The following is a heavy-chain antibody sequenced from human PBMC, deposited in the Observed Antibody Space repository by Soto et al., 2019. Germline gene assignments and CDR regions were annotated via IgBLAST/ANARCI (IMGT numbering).Heavy chain of an antibody. J-gene: IGHJ6*02. CDR1: GGSISSSNW. Sequence: KTSETLSLTCAVSGGSISSSNWWSWVRQPPGKGLEWIGEIYHSGSTNYNPSLKSRVTISVDKSKNQFSLKLSSVTAADTAVYYCARGGVVVPAAIRGVFDYYYGMDVWGQGTTVTVSS. CDR2: IYHSGST. D-gene: IGHD2-2*02. V-gene: IGHV4-4*02. CDR3: ARGGVVVPAAIRGVFDYYYGMDV.